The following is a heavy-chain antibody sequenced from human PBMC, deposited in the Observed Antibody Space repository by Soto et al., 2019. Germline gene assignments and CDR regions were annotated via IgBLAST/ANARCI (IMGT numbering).Heavy chain of an antibody. J-gene: IGHJ3*02. CDR1: GYTFTSYA. D-gene: IGHD6-6*01. V-gene: IGHV1-3*01. CDR2: INAGNGNT. CDR3: ARDLLTIAARDGRWGDAFDI. Sequence: ASVKVSCKASGYTFTSYAMHWVRQAPGQRLEWMGWINAGNGNTKYSQKFQGRVTITRDTSASTAYMELSSLRSEDTAVYYCARDLLTIAARDGRWGDAFDIWGQGTMVTVSS.